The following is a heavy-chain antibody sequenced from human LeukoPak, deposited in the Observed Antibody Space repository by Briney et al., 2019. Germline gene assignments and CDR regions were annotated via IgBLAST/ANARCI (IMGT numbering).Heavy chain of an antibody. D-gene: IGHD6-25*01. Sequence: GGSLRLSCAASGFTFSSYGMSWVRQAPGKGLEWVSAISGSGGSIYYADSVKGRLTISRDNSKNTVYLQMNSLRAEDTAVYYCARAAYFDYWGQGTLVTVSS. CDR3: ARAAYFDY. CDR1: GFTFSSYG. CDR2: ISGSGGSI. V-gene: IGHV3-23*01. J-gene: IGHJ4*02.